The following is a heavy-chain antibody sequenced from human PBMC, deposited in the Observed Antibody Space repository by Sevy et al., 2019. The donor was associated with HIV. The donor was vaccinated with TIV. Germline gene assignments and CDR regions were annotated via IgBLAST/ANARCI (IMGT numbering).Heavy chain of an antibody. D-gene: IGHD1-1*01. J-gene: IGHJ5*02. CDR2: RDTKNGNK. V-gene: IGHV1-18*04. CDR3: ARAQLAKDYNWFDP. Sequence: ASVKVSCKGSGYTFTFYGMSWVRQAPGQGLEGRGWRDTKNGNKKYGLKFQNRVTMTTNTSTTKAYLEVRSLRPDDTAFYYCARAQLAKDYNWFDPWGQGTQVTVSS. CDR1: GYTFTFYG.